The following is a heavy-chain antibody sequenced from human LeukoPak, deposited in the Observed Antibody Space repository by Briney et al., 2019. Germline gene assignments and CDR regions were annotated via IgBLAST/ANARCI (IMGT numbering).Heavy chain of an antibody. CDR2: IIPIFGTA. CDR1: GGTFSSYA. D-gene: IGHD4-17*01. Sequence: SVKVSCKASGGTFSSYAISWVRQAPGQGLEWMGGIIPIFGTANYAQKFQGRVTITTDESTSTAYMELSSLRSEDTAVYYCAADNGDYLAFDYWGQGTLVTVSS. CDR3: AADNGDYLAFDY. J-gene: IGHJ4*02. V-gene: IGHV1-69*05.